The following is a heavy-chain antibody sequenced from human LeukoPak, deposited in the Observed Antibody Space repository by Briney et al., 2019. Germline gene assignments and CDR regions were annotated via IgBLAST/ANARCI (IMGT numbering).Heavy chain of an antibody. J-gene: IGHJ5*02. CDR1: GFTLNDYY. CDR3: ATDGAGFDT. V-gene: IGHV3-11*01. Sequence: PGGSLRLSCAASGFTLNDYYMSWIRQAPGKGLEGLSYINIGGTNTHYADSVKGRFTISRDNAKKSLYLEMNNLRAEDTAVYYCATDGAGFDTWGQGVLVTVSS. CDR2: INIGGTNT.